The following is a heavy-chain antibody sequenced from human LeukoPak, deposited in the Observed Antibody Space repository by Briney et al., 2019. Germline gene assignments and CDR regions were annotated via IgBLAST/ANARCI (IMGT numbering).Heavy chain of an antibody. CDR2: ISSTSGTI. V-gene: IGHV3-11*04. Sequence: KTGGSLSLSCAASGFIFSDHYMGWVRQAPGEGLEWVSYISSTSGTIYYADSMKGRFTISRDNAKNSLYLQMNGLRAEDTAVYYCARELVVPAAISSYDAFDIWGQGTMVTVSS. D-gene: IGHD2-2*01. CDR1: GFIFSDHY. CDR3: ARELVVPAAISSYDAFDI. J-gene: IGHJ3*02.